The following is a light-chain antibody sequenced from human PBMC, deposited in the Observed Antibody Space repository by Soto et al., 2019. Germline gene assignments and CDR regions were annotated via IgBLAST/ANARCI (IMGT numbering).Light chain of an antibody. CDR2: GAS. CDR3: QQYGSSSPIS. CDR1: QSVSSSY. J-gene: IGKJ3*01. Sequence: EIVLTQSPGTLSLSPGERATLSCRASQSVSSSYLAWYQQKPGQAPRLLIYGASSRATGIPDRLSGSGSGTDYTLTSSRQAAEVCAVYHCQQYGSSSPISVGPGTKVDIK. V-gene: IGKV3-20*01.